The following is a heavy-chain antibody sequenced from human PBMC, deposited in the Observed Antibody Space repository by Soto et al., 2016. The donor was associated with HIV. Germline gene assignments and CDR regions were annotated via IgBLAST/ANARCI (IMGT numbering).Heavy chain of an antibody. Sequence: DVQLLESGGGLVQPGGPVRLSCTASGLTFSSSDMRWVRQAPRKGLEWVSGISPSGGSTYYADSVKGRFTISRDNSKNTLYLQMNSLRAEDTAVYYCATARCTSCYTIYYYYMDIWGKGTTVTVSS. CDR2: ISPSGGST. V-gene: IGHV3-23*01. J-gene: IGHJ6*03. D-gene: IGHD2-2*02. CDR3: ATARCTSCYTIYYYYMDI. CDR1: GLTFSSSD.